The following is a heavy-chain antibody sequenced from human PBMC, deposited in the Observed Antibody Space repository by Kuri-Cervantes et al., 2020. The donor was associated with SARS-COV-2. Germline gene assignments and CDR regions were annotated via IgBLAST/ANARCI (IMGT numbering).Heavy chain of an antibody. CDR1: GGSISSDGYT. V-gene: IGHV4-30-2*01. CDR3: ARDKLWFGELTNWFDP. D-gene: IGHD3-10*01. J-gene: IGHJ5*02. Sequence: SQTLSLTCAVSGGSISSDGYTWSWIRQPPGKGLEWIGYIYHSGSTYYNPSLKSRVTISVDTSKNQFSLKLSSVTAADTAVYYCARDKLWFGELTNWFDPWGQGTLVTVSS. CDR2: IYHSGST.